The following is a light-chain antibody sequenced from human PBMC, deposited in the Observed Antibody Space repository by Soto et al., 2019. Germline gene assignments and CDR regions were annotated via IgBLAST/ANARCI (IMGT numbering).Light chain of an antibody. J-gene: IGLJ1*01. CDR3: QVWDISSDQYL. CDR2: DDS. Sequence: AQTARITCGGNNIASKSVHWYQQRPGQAPVLVLYDDSNRPSGIPARFSGSNSGSTATLTISSVEAGDEADYFCQVWDISSDQYLFGAGTKVTVL. CDR1: NIASKS. V-gene: IGLV3-21*02.